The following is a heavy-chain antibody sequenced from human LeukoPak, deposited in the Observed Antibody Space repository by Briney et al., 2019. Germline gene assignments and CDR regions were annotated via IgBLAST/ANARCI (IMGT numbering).Heavy chain of an antibody. Sequence: ASVKVSCKASGYTFTGYYMHWVRQAPGQGPEWMGWINPNSGGTNYAQKFQGRVTMTRDTSISTAYMELSRLGSDDTAVYYCARIAAAGYGVYYFDYWGQGTLVTVSS. CDR1: GYTFTGYY. CDR2: INPNSGGT. V-gene: IGHV1-2*02. J-gene: IGHJ4*02. D-gene: IGHD6-13*01. CDR3: ARIAAAGYGVYYFDY.